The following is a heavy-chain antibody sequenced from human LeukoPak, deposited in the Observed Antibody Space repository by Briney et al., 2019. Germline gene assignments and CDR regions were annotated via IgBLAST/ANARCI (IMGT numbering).Heavy chain of an antibody. CDR3: ARLDIAAAGTAAFDI. D-gene: IGHD6-13*01. J-gene: IGHJ3*02. CDR2: IRNSIRDI. Sequence: GGSLRLSCAASGFTFSSYCMNWVRQAPGKGLEWVAYIRNSIRDIYYADSVKGRFTISRDNAENSLYLEMNSLRAEDTAVYYCARLDIAAAGTAAFDIWGQGTTVTVSS. CDR1: GFTFSSYC. V-gene: IGHV3-21*01.